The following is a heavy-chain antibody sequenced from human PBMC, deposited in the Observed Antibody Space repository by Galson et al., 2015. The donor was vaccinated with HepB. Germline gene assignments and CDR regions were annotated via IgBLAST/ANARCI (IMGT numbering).Heavy chain of an antibody. CDR1: GDNFNSYS. CDR3: ARDELDAFDY. J-gene: IGHJ4*02. Sequence: SVKVSCKASGDNFNSYSINFVRQAPGQGLEWMGWINPNSGGTNYAQKFQGRVTMTRDTSISTAYMELSRLRSDDTAVYYCARDELDAFDYWGQGTLVTVSS. V-gene: IGHV1-2*02. CDR2: INPNSGGT. D-gene: IGHD1-1*01.